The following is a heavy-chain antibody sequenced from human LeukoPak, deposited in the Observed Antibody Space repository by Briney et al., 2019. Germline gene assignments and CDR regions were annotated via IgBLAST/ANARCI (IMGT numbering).Heavy chain of an antibody. CDR2: ISWNSGSI. CDR1: GFTFDDYA. Sequence: GRSLRLSCAASGFTFDDYAMHWVRQAPGKGLEWVSGISWNSGSIGYADSVKGRFTISRDNDKNSLYLQMNSLRAEDTALYYCAEGYSSSWIDAFDIWGQGTMVTVSS. CDR3: AEGYSSSWIDAFDI. V-gene: IGHV3-9*01. J-gene: IGHJ3*02. D-gene: IGHD6-13*01.